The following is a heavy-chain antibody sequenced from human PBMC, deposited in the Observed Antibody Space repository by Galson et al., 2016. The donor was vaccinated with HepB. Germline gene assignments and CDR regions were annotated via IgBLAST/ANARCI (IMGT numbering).Heavy chain of an antibody. Sequence: SVKVSCKASGYTFSVYYIHWVRQAPGQGLEWMGRIRPNSGATNYAQRFQGRVTMTRDTSINTAYMELSGLTSDDTAVYYCARAATGGSHLDYWGQGTLATVPS. CDR2: IRPNSGAT. CDR3: ARAATGGSHLDY. J-gene: IGHJ4*02. D-gene: IGHD3-16*01. V-gene: IGHV1-2*06. CDR1: GYTFSVYY.